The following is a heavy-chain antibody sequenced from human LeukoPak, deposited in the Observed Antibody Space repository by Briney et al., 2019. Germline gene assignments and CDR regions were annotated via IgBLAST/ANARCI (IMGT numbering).Heavy chain of an antibody. J-gene: IGHJ6*03. CDR3: ARVSYGSGSYYNLISVGPTFGNYYYYYMDV. CDR1: GGSISSYY. D-gene: IGHD3-10*01. Sequence: KASEALSLTCTVSGGSISSYYWSWIRQPPGKGLEWIGYIYYSGSTNYNPSLKSRVTISVDTSKNQFSLKLSSVTAADTAVYYCARVSYGSGSYYNLISVGPTFGNYYYYYMDVWGKGTTVTISS. CDR2: IYYSGST. V-gene: IGHV4-59*01.